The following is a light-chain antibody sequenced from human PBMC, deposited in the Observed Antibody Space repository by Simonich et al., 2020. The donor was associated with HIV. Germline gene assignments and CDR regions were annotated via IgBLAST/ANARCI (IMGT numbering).Light chain of an antibody. V-gene: IGKV4-1*01. CDR3: QQYSSTPMYT. Sequence: DIVMTQSPDSLAVSLGERATINRKSSQSVLYSSNNKNYLAGYQQKPGQPPKLLIYWASTRESGVPDRFSGSGSGTDFTLTISSLQAEDVAVYYCQQYSSTPMYTFGQGTKLEIK. CDR1: QSVLYSSNNKNY. CDR2: WAS. J-gene: IGKJ2*01.